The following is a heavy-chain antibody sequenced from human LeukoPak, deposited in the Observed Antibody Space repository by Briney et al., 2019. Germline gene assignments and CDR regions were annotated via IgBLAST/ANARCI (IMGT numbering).Heavy chain of an antibody. CDR3: ARGPFAGAAAGRNPFYYYYYYMDV. CDR2: VNPNSGDT. D-gene: IGHD6-13*01. CDR1: GYTFTGYY. J-gene: IGHJ6*03. V-gene: IGHV1-2*02. Sequence: ASVKVSCKASGYTFTGYYLHWVRQAPGQGLEWMGCVNPNSGDTNYAQKFQGRVTITADKSTSTAYMELSSLRPEDTAVYYCARGPFAGAAAGRNPFYYYYYYMDVWGKGTTVTISS.